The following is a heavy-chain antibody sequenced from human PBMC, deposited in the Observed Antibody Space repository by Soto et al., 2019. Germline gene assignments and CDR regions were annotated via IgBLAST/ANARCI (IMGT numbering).Heavy chain of an antibody. Sequence: GGSLRLSCAASGFTFSTYWMSWVRQAPGKGLEWVANINQDGSEKYYVDSVKGRFTISRDNTKNSLYLQMSSLRGEDTAVYYCESRHSTTWLGHYMDVWGKGTTVTVSS. J-gene: IGHJ6*03. CDR3: ESRHSTTWLGHYMDV. D-gene: IGHD2-2*01. CDR1: GFTFSTYW. V-gene: IGHV3-7*01. CDR2: INQDGSEK.